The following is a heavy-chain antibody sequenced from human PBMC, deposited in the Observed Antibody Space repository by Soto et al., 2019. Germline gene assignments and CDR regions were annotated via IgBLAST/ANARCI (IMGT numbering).Heavy chain of an antibody. CDR2: IYYSGST. D-gene: IGHD3-16*01. Sequence: PSETLSLTCTVSGGSISSSSYYWGWIRQPPGKGLEWIGSIYYSGSTYYNPSLKSRVTISVDTSKNQFSLKLSSVTAADTAVYYCARYDFLYGMDVWGQGTTVTVS. V-gene: IGHV4-39*01. CDR3: ARYDFLYGMDV. J-gene: IGHJ6*02. CDR1: GGSISSSSYY.